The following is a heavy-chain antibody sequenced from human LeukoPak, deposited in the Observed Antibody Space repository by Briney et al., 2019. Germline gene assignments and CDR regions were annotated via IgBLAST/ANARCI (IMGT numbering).Heavy chain of an antibody. V-gene: IGHV3-7*01. CDR3: ARTVSSGYYYVGNFDY. D-gene: IGHD3-22*01. CDR1: GFTFSSYW. J-gene: IGHJ4*02. Sequence: GGSLRLSCAASGFTFSSYWMSWVRQAPGRGLEWVANIKQDGSEKYYVDSVKGRFTISRDNAKNSLYLQMNSLRAEDTAVYYCARTVSSGYYYVGNFDYWGQGTLVTVSS. CDR2: IKQDGSEK.